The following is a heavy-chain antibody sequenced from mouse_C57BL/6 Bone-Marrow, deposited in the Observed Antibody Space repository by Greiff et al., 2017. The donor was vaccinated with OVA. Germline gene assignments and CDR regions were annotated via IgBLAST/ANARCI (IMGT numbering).Heavy chain of an antibody. CDR2: IDPTNDYT. V-gene: IGHV1-4*01. CDR1: GYTFTSYT. Sequence: VMLVESGAELARPGASVKMSCKASGYTFTSYTIHWVKQRPGQGLEWIGYIDPTNDYTNYNQKFKGKATLTADKSSSTAYMQLSSLTSEDSAVYYCTRGYYFDYWGLGTTLTVSS. CDR3: TRGYYFDY. J-gene: IGHJ2*01.